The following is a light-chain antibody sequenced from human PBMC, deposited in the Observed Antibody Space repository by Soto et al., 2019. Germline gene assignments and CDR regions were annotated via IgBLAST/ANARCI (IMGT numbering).Light chain of an antibody. CDR2: DAS. CDR1: QSVSSN. J-gene: IGKJ5*01. CDR3: LQRNTWPPST. Sequence: EIVLTQSQGTLSRSPGERATFSCRASQSVSSNLAWYQQKPGQAPRLLIYDASRRASGVPARFSGSGSGTDFTLTISGLEPEEFALSDCLQRNTWPPSTVGRGTRLEIK. V-gene: IGKV3-11*01.